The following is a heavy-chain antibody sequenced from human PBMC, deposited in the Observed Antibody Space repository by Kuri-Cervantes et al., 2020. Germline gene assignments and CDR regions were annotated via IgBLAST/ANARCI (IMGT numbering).Heavy chain of an antibody. Sequence: ASVKVSCKVSGYTLTELSMHWVRQAPGKGLEWMGWMNPNSGNTGYAQKFQGRVTMTRNTSISTAYMELSSLRSEDTAVYYCASPPYGDYEVGAFDIWGQGTMVTVSS. D-gene: IGHD4-17*01. CDR3: ASPPYGDYEVGAFDI. J-gene: IGHJ3*02. V-gene: IGHV1-8*01. CDR2: MNPNSGNT. CDR1: GYTLTELS.